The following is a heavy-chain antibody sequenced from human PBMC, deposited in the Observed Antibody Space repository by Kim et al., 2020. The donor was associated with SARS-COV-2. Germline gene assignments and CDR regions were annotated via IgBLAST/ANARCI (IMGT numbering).Heavy chain of an antibody. V-gene: IGHV4-39*01. CDR1: GGSISSSSYY. Sequence: SETLSLTCTVSGGSISSSSYYWGWIRQPPGKGLEWIGSIYYSGSTYYNPSLKSRVTISVDTSKNQFSLKLSSVTAADTAVYYCARRRAVAGTSGGWFDPWGQGTLVTVSS. CDR3: ARRRAVAGTSGGWFDP. J-gene: IGHJ5*02. D-gene: IGHD6-19*01. CDR2: IYYSGST.